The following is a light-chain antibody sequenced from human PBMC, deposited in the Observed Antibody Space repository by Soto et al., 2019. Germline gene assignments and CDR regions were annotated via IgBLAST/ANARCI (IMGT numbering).Light chain of an antibody. J-gene: IGKJ1*01. Sequence: EIVLTQSPGTLSLSPGERATLSCRSGQSVSSSYLAWSQQKPGQAPRLLIYGASTRATGIPVRFSGSRSGTEFTLIISSLQSEDFAVSYCQQYNNWPPWTFGQGTKVDI. CDR3: QQYNNWPPWT. CDR2: GAS. V-gene: IGKV3-15*01. CDR1: QSVSSSY.